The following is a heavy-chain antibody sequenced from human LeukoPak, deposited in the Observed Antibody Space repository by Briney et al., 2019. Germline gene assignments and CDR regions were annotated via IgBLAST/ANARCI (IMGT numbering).Heavy chain of an antibody. CDR2: ISAYNGNT. Sequence: ASVKVSCKASGYTFTSYGISWVRQAPGQGLEWMGCISAYNGNTNYAQKLQGRDTMPTDTSTSTAYMALRRLRSDDAAVYYCASGCPGAGTAWWFDPWGQGTLVTVSS. CDR1: GYTFTSYG. D-gene: IGHD1-1*01. V-gene: IGHV1-18*01. CDR3: ASGCPGAGTAWWFDP. J-gene: IGHJ5*02.